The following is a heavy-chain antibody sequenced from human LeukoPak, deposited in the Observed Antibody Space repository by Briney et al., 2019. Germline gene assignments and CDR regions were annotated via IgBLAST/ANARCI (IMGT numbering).Heavy chain of an antibody. CDR1: GFTFSSYS. Sequence: GGSLKLSCAASGFTFSSYSMSWVRQAPGKGLEWVSGMSGSGGTSYYADSLKGRFTISRDNAKNSLYLQMNSLRAEDTAVYYCARALSYSYGSMDFWGQGTLVIVSS. CDR2: MSGSGGTS. CDR3: ARALSYSYGSMDF. V-gene: IGHV3-23*01. J-gene: IGHJ4*02. D-gene: IGHD5-18*01.